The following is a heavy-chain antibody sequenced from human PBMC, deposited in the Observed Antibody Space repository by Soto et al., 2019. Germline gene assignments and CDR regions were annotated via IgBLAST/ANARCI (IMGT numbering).Heavy chain of an antibody. D-gene: IGHD1-26*01. J-gene: IGHJ6*02. CDR3: ARDSGGMDV. V-gene: IGHV3-30*03. CDR1: GFTFSSYG. CDR2: ISYGGSNK. Sequence: PGGSLRLSCAASGFTFSSYGMHWVRQAPGKGLEWVAVISYGGSNKYYAASVKGRFTISRDNSKNTLYLQMNSLRAEDTAVYYCARDSGGMDVWGQGTTVTVSS.